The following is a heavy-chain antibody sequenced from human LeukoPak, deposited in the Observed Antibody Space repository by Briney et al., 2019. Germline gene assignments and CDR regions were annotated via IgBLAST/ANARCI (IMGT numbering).Heavy chain of an antibody. Sequence: SETLSLTCTVSGGSISSSSYYWGWIRQSPGKGLEWIGSIYYSGSTYYNPSLKSRVTISVDTSKNQFSLKLSSVTAADTAVYYCAREWMATSGVDGDAFDIWGQGTMVTVSS. CDR3: AREWMATSGVDGDAFDI. J-gene: IGHJ3*02. CDR1: GGSISSSSYY. V-gene: IGHV4-39*07. D-gene: IGHD5-24*01. CDR2: IYYSGST.